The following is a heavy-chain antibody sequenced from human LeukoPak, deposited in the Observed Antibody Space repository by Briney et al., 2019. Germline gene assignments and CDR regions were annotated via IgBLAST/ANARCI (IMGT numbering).Heavy chain of an antibody. D-gene: IGHD1-26*01. CDR3: ARHGSGSYTRR. J-gene: IGHJ4*02. CDR1: GGSISSGGYY. V-gene: IGHV4-39*01. CDR2: IYYTGST. Sequence: SETLSLTCTVSGGSISSGGYYWSWIRQPPGKGLEWIGSIYYTGSTYYNPSLKSRVTISVDTSKNHFSLKLSSVTAADTAVYYCARHGSGSYTRRWGQGTLVTVSS.